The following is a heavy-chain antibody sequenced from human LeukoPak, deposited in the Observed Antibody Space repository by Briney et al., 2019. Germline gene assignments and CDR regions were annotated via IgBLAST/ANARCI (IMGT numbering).Heavy chain of an antibody. CDR3: AELGITMIGGV. CDR2: ISSSGSTI. Sequence: GGSLRLSYAASGFTFSSYEMNWVRQAPGKGLEWVSYISSSGSTIYYADSVKGRFTISRDSAKNSLYLQMNSLRAEDTAVYYCAELGITMIGGVWGKGTTVTISS. D-gene: IGHD3-10*02. CDR1: GFTFSSYE. J-gene: IGHJ6*04. V-gene: IGHV3-48*03.